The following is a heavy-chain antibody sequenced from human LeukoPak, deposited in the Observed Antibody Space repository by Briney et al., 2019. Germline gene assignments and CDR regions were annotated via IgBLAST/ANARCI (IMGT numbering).Heavy chain of an antibody. CDR1: GGTFSSYA. J-gene: IGHJ5*02. CDR2: IIPIFGTA. CDR3: ATEHSSGWYWFDP. Sequence: ASVKVSCKASGGTFSSYAISWVRQAPGQGLEWMGGIIPIFGTANYAQKFQGRVTITPDESTSTAYMELSSLRSEDTAVYYCATEHSSGWYWFDPWGQGTLVTVSS. V-gene: IGHV1-69*13. D-gene: IGHD6-19*01.